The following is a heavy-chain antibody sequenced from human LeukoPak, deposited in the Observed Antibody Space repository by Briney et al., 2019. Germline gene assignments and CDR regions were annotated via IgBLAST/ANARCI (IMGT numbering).Heavy chain of an antibody. D-gene: IGHD3-22*01. CDR1: GGTFSSYA. CDR3: ARDYDSSGYYYPYDY. V-gene: IGHV1-69*05. J-gene: IGHJ4*02. CDR2: IIPIFGTA. Sequence: SVKVSCKASGGTFSSYAISWVRQAPGQGLEWMGGIIPIFGTANYAQKFQGRVTITTDESTSTAYMELSSLRSEDTAVYYCARDYDSSGYYYPYDYWGQGTLVTVSS.